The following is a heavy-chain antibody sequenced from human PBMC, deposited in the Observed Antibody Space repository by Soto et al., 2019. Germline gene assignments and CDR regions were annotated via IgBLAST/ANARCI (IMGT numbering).Heavy chain of an antibody. Sequence: PGGSLRLSCTASGFTFGDYAMSWFRQAPGKGLEWVGFIRSKAYGGTTQYAASVKGRFTISRDDSKRIAYLQMNSLKTEDTAVYYCTTNYYDSSGYDNWFDPWGQGTLVTVSS. D-gene: IGHD3-22*01. CDR2: IRSKAYGGTT. CDR3: TTNYYDSSGYDNWFDP. V-gene: IGHV3-49*03. J-gene: IGHJ5*02. CDR1: GFTFGDYA.